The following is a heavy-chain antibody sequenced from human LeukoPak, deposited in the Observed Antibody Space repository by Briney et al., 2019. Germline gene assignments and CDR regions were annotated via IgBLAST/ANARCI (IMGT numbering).Heavy chain of an antibody. CDR2: IVVGSGNT. D-gene: IGHD5-12*01. CDR3: ARDLEGGYGNWFDP. CDR1: GFTFTSSA. Sequence: ASVKVSCKASGFTFTSSAVQWVRQARGQRLEWIGWIVVGSGNTNYAQKFQGRVTITRDTSASTAYMELSSLRSEDTAVYYCARDLEGGYGNWFDPWGQGTLVTVSS. J-gene: IGHJ5*02. V-gene: IGHV1-58*01.